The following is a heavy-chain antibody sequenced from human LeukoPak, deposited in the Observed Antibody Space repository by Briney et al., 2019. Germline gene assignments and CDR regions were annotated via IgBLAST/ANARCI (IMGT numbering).Heavy chain of an antibody. CDR3: ASPIVVVPGQDGFDI. Sequence: ASVKVSCKAFGYTFTTYGINWVRQAPGQGLEWMGGIIPIFGTANYAQKFQGRVTITADESTSTAYMELSSLRSEDTAVYYCASPIVVVPGQDGFDIWGQGTTVTVSS. CDR1: GYTFTTYG. CDR2: IIPIFGTA. D-gene: IGHD2-2*01. J-gene: IGHJ3*02. V-gene: IGHV1-69*13.